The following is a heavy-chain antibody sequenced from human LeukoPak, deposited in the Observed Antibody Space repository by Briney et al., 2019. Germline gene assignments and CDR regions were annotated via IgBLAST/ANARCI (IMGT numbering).Heavy chain of an antibody. V-gene: IGHV1-18*01. D-gene: IGHD6-19*01. J-gene: IGHJ4*02. CDR1: GYTFTSHG. Sequence: ASVKVSCKASGYTFTSHGISWVRQAPGQGLEWMGWISDYNGDTKHAQKTQGRVTMTTDASTSTAYMELRSLRSDDTAMYYCARDPSNTSGFYAYLDSWGQGTLVTVSS. CDR2: ISDYNGDT. CDR3: ARDPSNTSGFYAYLDS.